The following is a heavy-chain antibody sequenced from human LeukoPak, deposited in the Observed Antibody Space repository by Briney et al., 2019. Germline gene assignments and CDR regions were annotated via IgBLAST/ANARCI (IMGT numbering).Heavy chain of an antibody. J-gene: IGHJ4*02. V-gene: IGHV4-59*08. CDR3: ARHPAIYYDSLGELDY. CDR2: ILDSGNS. CDR1: GGSIRNYY. Sequence: SETLSLTCTVSGGSIRNYYWSWIRQPPGKGLEWIGFILDSGNSDYNPSLKSRVTISMDTSKNQVSLRLTSVTATDTAVYYCARHPAIYYDSLGELDYWGQGTLVTVSS. D-gene: IGHD3-16*01.